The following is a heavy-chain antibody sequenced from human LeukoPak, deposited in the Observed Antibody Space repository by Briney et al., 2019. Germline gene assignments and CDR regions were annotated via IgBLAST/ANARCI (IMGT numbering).Heavy chain of an antibody. J-gene: IGHJ4*02. D-gene: IGHD3-22*01. V-gene: IGHV3-21*01. CDR3: ARGYYYDSSVAY. CDR2: ISHSSTYT. Sequence: GGSLRLSCAASGFTFSTFGFNWVRQAPGKGLEWVSSISHSSTYTSYADSVKGRFTISRDTARNSLYLQMDSLRVEATAVYYCARGYYYDSSVAYWGQGTLVTVSS. CDR1: GFTFSTFG.